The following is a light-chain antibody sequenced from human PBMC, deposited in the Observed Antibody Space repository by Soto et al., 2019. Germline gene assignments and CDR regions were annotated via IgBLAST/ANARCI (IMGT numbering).Light chain of an antibody. J-gene: IGLJ2*01. V-gene: IGLV2-8*01. Sequence: QSALTQPPSASGSPGQSVTISCTGTSSDVGGYNYVSWYQQHPGKAPKLMIYEVSKRPSGVPDRFSGSKSGNTASLTVSGLQAEDEADYYCSSYAGSNIIEVVFGGGTKLTVL. CDR3: SSYAGSNIIEVV. CDR1: SSDVGGYNY. CDR2: EVS.